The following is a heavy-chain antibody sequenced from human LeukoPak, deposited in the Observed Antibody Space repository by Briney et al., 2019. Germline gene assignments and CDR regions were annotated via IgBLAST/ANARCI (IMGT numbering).Heavy chain of an antibody. D-gene: IGHD3-3*01. CDR2: MNPNSGNT. V-gene: IGHV1-8*01. Sequence: TSVKVSCKASGYTFTNYDINWVRQATGQGLEWMGWMNPNSGNTGYAQKFQGRVTMTRNTSISTAYMELSSLRSEDTAVYYCARGQWVFWSDNNWFDPWGQGTLVTVSS. CDR3: ARGQWVFWSDNNWFDP. J-gene: IGHJ5*02. CDR1: GYTFTNYD.